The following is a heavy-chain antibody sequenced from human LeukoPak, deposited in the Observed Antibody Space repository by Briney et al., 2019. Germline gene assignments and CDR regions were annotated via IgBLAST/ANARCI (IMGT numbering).Heavy chain of an antibody. CDR3: AKDLGYGGNPPVYFDY. CDR2: ISDSGVST. J-gene: IGHJ4*02. D-gene: IGHD4-23*01. V-gene: IGHV3-23*01. CDR1: GFTFSSYG. Sequence: GGSLRLSCAASGFTFSSYGMNWVRQAPGKGLEWVSAISDSGVSTYYAGSVKGRFTVSRDNSKNTLYLQMNSLRAEDTAVYYCAKDLGYGGNPPVYFDYWGQGTLVTVSS.